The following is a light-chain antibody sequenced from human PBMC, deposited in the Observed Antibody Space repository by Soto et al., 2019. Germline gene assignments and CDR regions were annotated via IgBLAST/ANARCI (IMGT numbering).Light chain of an antibody. J-gene: IGLJ1*01. CDR2: DVS. CDR3: CSYAGSYTFVVYV. V-gene: IGLV2-11*01. CDR1: SSDVGGYNY. Sequence: QSVLTQPRSVSGSPGQSVTISCTGTSSDVGGYNYVSWYQQHPGKAPKLMIYDVSKRPSGVPDRFSGSKSGNTASLTISGLQAEDEADYYCCSYAGSYTFVVYVFXTGTKVTVL.